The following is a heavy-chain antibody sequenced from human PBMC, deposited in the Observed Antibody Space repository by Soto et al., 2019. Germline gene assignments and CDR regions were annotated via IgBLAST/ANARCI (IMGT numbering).Heavy chain of an antibody. CDR2: INHSGST. V-gene: IGHV4-34*01. D-gene: IGHD4-4*01. J-gene: IGHJ5*02. Sequence: SETLPLTCAVYGGSFSGYYWSWIRQPPGKGLEWIGEINHSGSTNYNPSLKSRVTISVDTSKNQFSLKLSSVTAADTAVYYCARGDEYSNLVRWFDPWGQGTLVTVSS. CDR1: GGSFSGYY. CDR3: ARGDEYSNLVRWFDP.